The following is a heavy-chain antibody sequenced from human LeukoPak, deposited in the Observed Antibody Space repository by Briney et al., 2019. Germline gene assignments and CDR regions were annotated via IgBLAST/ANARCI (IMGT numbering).Heavy chain of an antibody. J-gene: IGHJ5*02. Sequence: SPSETLSLTCTVSGGSISDSTYYWGWIRQPPGKGLDWIGSIRFSGSTFYTPSLRSRVIISVDTSKNQMSLQLTSVTAVDTAVYYCAKHARHGTGDKWFDPWGPGTLVTVSS. CDR3: AKHARHGTGDKWFDP. D-gene: IGHD3-10*01. CDR2: IRFSGST. V-gene: IGHV4-39*01. CDR1: GGSISDSTYY.